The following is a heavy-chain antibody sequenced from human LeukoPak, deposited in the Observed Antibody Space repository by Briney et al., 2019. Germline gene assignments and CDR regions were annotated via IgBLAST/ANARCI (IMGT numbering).Heavy chain of an antibody. CDR3: SRDPEDHTPLDL. Sequence: PGGSLRLSCAASEFTFGDFWMHWVRQVPGKGLLWLCSLNGPGNTLFYADSVKGRFTISRDNAKNTLYLQMNGLRAEDTGVYFCSRDPEDHTPLDLWGQGTLVTVSS. V-gene: IGHV3-74*01. CDR1: EFTFGDFW. D-gene: IGHD2-15*01. J-gene: IGHJ5*02. CDR2: LNGPGNTL.